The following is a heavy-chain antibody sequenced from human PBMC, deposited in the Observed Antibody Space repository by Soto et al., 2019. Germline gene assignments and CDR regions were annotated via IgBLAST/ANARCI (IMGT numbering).Heavy chain of an antibody. J-gene: IGHJ5*02. CDR3: ARLHCDSPNCVPLDP. CDR2: IYYSGTS. V-gene: IGHV4-39*01. Sequence: QLQLQESGPGLVKPSETLSLTCTVSGGSIRDDRYYWGWIRQPPGKGLEWIGSIYYSGTSSYNPSLKSRVTMCVYTSKKQLSLRLSSVTAADTAVYYCARLHCDSPNCVPLDPWGQGTLVIVSS. CDR1: GGSIRDDRYY. D-gene: IGHD2-2*01.